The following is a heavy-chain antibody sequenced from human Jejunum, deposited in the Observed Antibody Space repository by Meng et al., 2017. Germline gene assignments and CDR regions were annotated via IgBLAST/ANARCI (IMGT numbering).Heavy chain of an antibody. J-gene: IGHJ4*02. CDR3: ARAAYYFDRTGYYYESPFGY. CDR2: ISTSGST. D-gene: IGHD3-22*01. V-gene: IGHV4-4*07. CDR1: SGSIRSYY. Sequence: LACTVASGSIRSYYWTWIRQPAGEGLEWIGRISTSGSTNYNPSLKSRLTMSVDTSKDQFSLKLSSVTAADTAVYYCARAAYYFDRTGYYYESPFGYWGQGTLVTVSS.